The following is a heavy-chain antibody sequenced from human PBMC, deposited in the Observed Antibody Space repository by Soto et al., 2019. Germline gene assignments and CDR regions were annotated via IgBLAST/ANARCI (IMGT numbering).Heavy chain of an antibody. J-gene: IGHJ3*02. V-gene: IGHV3-23*01. D-gene: IGHD2-15*01. CDR1: GFTFSSYA. CDR2: ISGSGGST. Sequence: GSLRLSCAASGFTFSSYAMSWVRQAPGKGLEWVSAISGSGGSTYYADSVKGRFTISRENSKNTLYLQMNSLRAEDTAVYYCAKTVVAADDAFDIWGQGTMVTVSS. CDR3: AKTVVAADDAFDI.